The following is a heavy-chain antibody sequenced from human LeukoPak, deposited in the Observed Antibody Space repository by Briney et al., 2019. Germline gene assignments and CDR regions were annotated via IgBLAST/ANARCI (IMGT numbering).Heavy chain of an antibody. V-gene: IGHV5-51*01. CDR3: ARQPDRSGYSRFEP. CDR1: GYSFTSYW. Sequence: GESLKISCKGSGYSFTSYWIGWVRQMPGKGLEWMGIIYPGDSDTRYSPSFQGQVTISADKSTGTAYLQWISLKASDTDIYSSARQPDRSGYSRFEPWGQGTLVTVSS. D-gene: IGHD3-22*01. J-gene: IGHJ5*02. CDR2: IYPGDSDT.